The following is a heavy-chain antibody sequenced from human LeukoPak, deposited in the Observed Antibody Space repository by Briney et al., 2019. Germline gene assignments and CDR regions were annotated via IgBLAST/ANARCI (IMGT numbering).Heavy chain of an antibody. V-gene: IGHV4-59*01. CDR2: IYYSGSA. J-gene: IGHJ4*02. D-gene: IGHD3-10*01. Sequence: TSETLSLTCTVSGGSISSYYWSWIRQPPGKGLEWIGYIYYSGSANYNPSLKSRVTISVDTSKNQFSLKLSSVTAADTAVYYCASSGELFYYYFDYWGQGTLVTVSS. CDR1: GGSISSYY. CDR3: ASSGELFYYYFDY.